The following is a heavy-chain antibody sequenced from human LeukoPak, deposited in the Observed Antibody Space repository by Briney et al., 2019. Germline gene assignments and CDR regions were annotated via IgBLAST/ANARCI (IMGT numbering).Heavy chain of an antibody. D-gene: IGHD2-2*01. J-gene: IGHJ5*02. CDR3: ARQGIEVVPAAIEWFDP. V-gene: IGHV4-39*01. CDR2: IYYSGST. CDR1: GGSISSSSYY. Sequence: PSETLSLTCTVSGGSISSSSYYWGWIRQPPGKGLEWIGSIYYSGSTYYNPSLKSRVTISVDTSKNQFSLKLSSVTAADTAVYYCARQGIEVVPAAIEWFDPWGQGTLVTVSS.